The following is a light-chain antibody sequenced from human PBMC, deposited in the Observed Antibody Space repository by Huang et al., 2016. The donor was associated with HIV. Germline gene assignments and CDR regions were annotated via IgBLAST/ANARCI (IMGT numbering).Light chain of an antibody. V-gene: IGKV3D-20*01. CDR3: QQYGSSSYT. CDR2: DAS. J-gene: IGKJ2*01. CDR1: HRVSSRY. Sequence: EIVLTQSPASLALSPGERAMLSCGASHRVSSRYLAWFQQKPGLPPRILIYDASLRAPGITDRVRCGGSGTDFTLTISRLEPEDFAVYYCQQYGSSSYTFGQGTKLEIK.